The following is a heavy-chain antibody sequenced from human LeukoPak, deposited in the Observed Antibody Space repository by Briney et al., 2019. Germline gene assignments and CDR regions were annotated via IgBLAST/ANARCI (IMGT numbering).Heavy chain of an antibody. D-gene: IGHD6-6*01. J-gene: IGHJ4*02. CDR1: GFTFSSYA. CDR3: ARDPRQLYYFDY. V-gene: IGHV3-30-3*01. CDR2: ISYDGSNK. Sequence: PGGTLRLSCAASGFTFSSYAMHWVRQAPGKGLEWVAVISYDGSNKYYADSVKGRFTISRDNSKNTLYLQMYSLRAEDTAVYYCARDPRQLYYFDYWGQGTLVTVSS.